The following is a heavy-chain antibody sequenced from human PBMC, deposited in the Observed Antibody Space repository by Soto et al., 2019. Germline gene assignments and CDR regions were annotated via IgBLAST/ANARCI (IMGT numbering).Heavy chain of an antibody. CDR3: VQSRCGGDCLGIYSSHAYNGLDV. CDR1: GLSLRTTGVG. J-gene: IGHJ6*02. Sequence: QVTLKESGPTLVKPTQTLTLTCTVSGLSLRTTGVGVGWVRQPPGKALEWLALLYWDDDKRYSPSLRSRLTIAKDVSEKQVVLTMTNMDTVATATYYCVQSRCGGDCLGIYSSHAYNGLDVWGQGTTVTVSS. CDR2: LYWDDDK. D-gene: IGHD2-21*02. V-gene: IGHV2-5*02.